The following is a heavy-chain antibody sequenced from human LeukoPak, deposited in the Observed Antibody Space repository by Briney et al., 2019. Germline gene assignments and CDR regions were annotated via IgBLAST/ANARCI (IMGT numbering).Heavy chain of an antibody. J-gene: IGHJ5*02. CDR1: GGSISSGGYY. CDR2: IYYSGST. V-gene: IGHV4-31*03. D-gene: IGHD3-10*01. CDR3: ARSILTMVRGGRLSWFDP. Sequence: SSETLSLTCTVSGGSISSGGYYWSWIRQHPGKGLEWIGYIYYSGSTYYNPSLKSRVTISVDTSKNQFSLKLSSVTAADTAVYYCARSILTMVRGGRLSWFDPWGQGTLVTVSS.